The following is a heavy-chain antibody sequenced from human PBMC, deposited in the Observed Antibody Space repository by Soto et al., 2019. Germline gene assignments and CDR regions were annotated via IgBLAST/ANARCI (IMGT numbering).Heavy chain of an antibody. Sequence: LSLTFAVYVGSFSGYYWSWIRQPPGKGLEWIGEINHSGSTNYNPSLKSRVTISVDTSKNQFSLKLSSVTAADTAVYYCARGRGVLLFDYWGQGTLVTVST. D-gene: IGHD3-10*01. V-gene: IGHV4-34*01. CDR3: ARGRGVLLFDY. CDR1: VGSFSGYY. J-gene: IGHJ4*02. CDR2: INHSGST.